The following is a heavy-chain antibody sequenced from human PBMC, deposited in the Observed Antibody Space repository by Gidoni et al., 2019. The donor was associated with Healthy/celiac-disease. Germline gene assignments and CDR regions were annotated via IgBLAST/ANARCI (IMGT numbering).Heavy chain of an antibody. CDR1: GYSFTSYW. CDR2: IYPGDSDT. CDR3: ARVGPDTGSSWYPFDY. V-gene: IGHV5-51*01. D-gene: IGHD6-13*01. Sequence: EVQLVHSGAEVKKPGESLKISCKGSGYSFTSYWIGWGRQMPGKGLEWMGIIYPGDSDTRYSPSFQGQVTISADKSISTAYLQWSSLKASDTAMYYCARVGPDTGSSWYPFDYWGQGTLVTVSS. J-gene: IGHJ4*02.